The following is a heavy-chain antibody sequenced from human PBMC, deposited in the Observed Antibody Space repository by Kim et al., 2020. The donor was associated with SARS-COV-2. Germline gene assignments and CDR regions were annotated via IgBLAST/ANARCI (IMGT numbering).Heavy chain of an antibody. J-gene: IGHJ6*02. Sequence: GGSLRLSCAASGFTFSSYEMNWVRQAPGKGLEWVSYISSSGSTIYYADSVKGRFTISRDNAKNSLYLQMNSLRAEDTAVYYCARDRGISSSWYDRYYYYGMDVWGQGTTVTVSS. CDR1: GFTFSSYE. CDR2: ISSSGSTI. D-gene: IGHD6-13*01. V-gene: IGHV3-48*03. CDR3: ARDRGISSSWYDRYYYYGMDV.